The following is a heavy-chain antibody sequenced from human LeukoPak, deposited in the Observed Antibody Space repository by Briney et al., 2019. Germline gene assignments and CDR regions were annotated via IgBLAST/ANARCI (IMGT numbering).Heavy chain of an antibody. J-gene: IGHJ4*02. D-gene: IGHD4-17*01. CDR1: GFTFSNYA. Sequence: PGRSLRLSCAASGFTFSNYAMHWVRQAPGKGLEWLVVITSDGINQHYADSVRGRLTISRDNSIKTLFLQMNSLGTDDTAVYYCARDGPYFGDYPYYFDYWGQGTLVTVSS. V-gene: IGHV3-30*04. CDR2: ITSDGINQ. CDR3: ARDGPYFGDYPYYFDY.